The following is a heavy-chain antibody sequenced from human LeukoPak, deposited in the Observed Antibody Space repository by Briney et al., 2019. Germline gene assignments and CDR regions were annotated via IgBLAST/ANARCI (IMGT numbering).Heavy chain of an antibody. CDR1: GFTFRSYW. D-gene: IGHD2-15*01. CDR2: INSDGSST. V-gene: IGHV3-74*01. CDR3: ARGPIRGGYNWFDP. Sequence: AGGSLRLSCAASGFTFRSYWMHWVRQAPGKGLVWVSRINSDGSSTSYADSVKGRFTISRDNAKNSLYLQMNSLRAEDTAVYYCARGPIRGGYNWFDPWGQGTLVTVSS. J-gene: IGHJ5*02.